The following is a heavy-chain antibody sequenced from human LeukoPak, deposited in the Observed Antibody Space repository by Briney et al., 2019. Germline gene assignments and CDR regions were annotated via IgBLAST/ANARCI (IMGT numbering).Heavy chain of an antibody. CDR3: ARAMVRGVMPLGY. J-gene: IGHJ4*02. Sequence: ASVKVSCKASGYTFTGYYMHWVRQAPGQGLEWMGWINPNSGGTNYAQKFQGRVTMTRDTSISTAYMELSRLRSDDTAVYCCARAMVRGVMPLGYWGQGTLVTVSS. CDR2: INPNSGGT. V-gene: IGHV1-2*02. D-gene: IGHD3-10*01. CDR1: GYTFTGYY.